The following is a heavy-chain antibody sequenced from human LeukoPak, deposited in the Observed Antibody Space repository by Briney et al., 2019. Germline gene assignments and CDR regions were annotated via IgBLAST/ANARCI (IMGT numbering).Heavy chain of an antibody. CDR1: GGSISSGTYY. CDR2: INYSGST. V-gene: IGHV4-31*03. Sequence: SETLSLTCTVSGGSISSGTYYWSWIRQHTGKGLECIGYINYSGSTYYNPSLKSRVTISVDTSKNQFSLKLSSVTAADTAVYYCARDRPHCSSTSCYSDSGYYYGMDVWGQGTTVTVSS. D-gene: IGHD2-2*01. J-gene: IGHJ6*02. CDR3: ARDRPHCSSTSCYSDSGYYYGMDV.